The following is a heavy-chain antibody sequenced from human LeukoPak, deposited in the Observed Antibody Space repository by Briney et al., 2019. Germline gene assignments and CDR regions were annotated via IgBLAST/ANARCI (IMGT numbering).Heavy chain of an antibody. CDR2: IYHSGST. D-gene: IGHD2-15*01. V-gene: IGHV4-4*02. CDR3: ARGSRNCSGGSCYDYFDY. CDR1: GGSISSSNW. Sequence: PSGTLSLTCAVSGGSISSSNWWSWVRQPPGKGLEWIGEIYHSGSTNYNPSLKSRVTISVDKSKNQFSLKLSSVTAADTAVHYCARGSRNCSGGSCYDYFDYWGQGTLVTVSS. J-gene: IGHJ4*02.